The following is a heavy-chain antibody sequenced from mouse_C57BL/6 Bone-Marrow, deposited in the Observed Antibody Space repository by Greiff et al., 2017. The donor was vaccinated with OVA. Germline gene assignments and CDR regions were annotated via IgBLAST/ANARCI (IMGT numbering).Heavy chain of an antibody. D-gene: IGHD2-3*01. Sequence: QVQLKQPGAELVKPGASVKLSCKASGYTFTSYWMHWVKQRPGQGLEWIGMIHPNSGSTNYNEKFKSKATLTVDKSSSTAYMQLSSLTSEDSAVYYCDMMVTHLDYWGQGTTLTVSS. CDR3: DMMVTHLDY. V-gene: IGHV1-64*01. J-gene: IGHJ2*01. CDR2: IHPNSGST. CDR1: GYTFTSYW.